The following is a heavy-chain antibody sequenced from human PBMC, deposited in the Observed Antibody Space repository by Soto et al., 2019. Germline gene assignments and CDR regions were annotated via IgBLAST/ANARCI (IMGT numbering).Heavy chain of an antibody. CDR2: ISTKGGT. CDR1: GDSISGSY. D-gene: IGHD3-9*01. J-gene: IGHJ4*02. CDR3: ARDILTGYYNYFDY. V-gene: IGHV4-59*01. Sequence: SETLSLTCTVSGDSISGSYWSWIRQPPGKGLECIGFISTKGGTNYNLSLKSRVTISVDTSKNQFSLKLTSVTAADTAVYYCARDILTGYYNYFDYWGQGTLVTVSS.